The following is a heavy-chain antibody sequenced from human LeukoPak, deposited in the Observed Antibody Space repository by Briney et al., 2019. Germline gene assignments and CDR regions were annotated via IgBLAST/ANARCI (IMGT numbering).Heavy chain of an antibody. Sequence: PGRSLRLSCAASGFTFSSYGMNWVRQAPGKGLEWVSSISGTSAYIYYADSVRGRFTTSRDNAKNSLYLQMNTLRAEDTAVYYCARKLTGSFDVWGQGTMVTVSS. V-gene: IGHV3-21*01. J-gene: IGHJ3*01. CDR1: GFTFSSYG. CDR3: ARKLTGSFDV. D-gene: IGHD7-27*01. CDR2: ISGTSAYI.